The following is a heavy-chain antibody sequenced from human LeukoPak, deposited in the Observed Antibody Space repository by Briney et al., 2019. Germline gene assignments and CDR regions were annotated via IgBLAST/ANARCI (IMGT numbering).Heavy chain of an antibody. J-gene: IGHJ4*02. Sequence: SETLSLTCTVSGVSISSSSYYWGWIRQPPGKGLEWIGSIYYSGSTYYNPSLKSRVTISVDTSKNQFSLKLSSVTAADTAVYYCARVTSGDIYFDWLFDYWGQGTLVTVSS. V-gene: IGHV4-39*07. D-gene: IGHD3-9*01. CDR3: ARVTSGDIYFDWLFDY. CDR2: IYYSGST. CDR1: GVSISSSSYY.